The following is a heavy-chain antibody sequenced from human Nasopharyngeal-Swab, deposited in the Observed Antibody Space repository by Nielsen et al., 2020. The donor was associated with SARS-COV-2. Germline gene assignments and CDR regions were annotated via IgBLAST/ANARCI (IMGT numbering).Heavy chain of an antibody. D-gene: IGHD3-10*01. J-gene: IGHJ1*01. CDR1: GGTFSSYA. V-gene: IGHV1-69*13. Sequence: SVKVSCKASGGTFSSYAISWVRQAPGQGLEWMGGIIPIFGTANYAQKFQGRVTITADESTSTAYMELSSLRSEDTAVYYCATVLLWFGDHAEYFQHWGQGTLVTVSS. CDR3: ATVLLWFGDHAEYFQH. CDR2: IIPIFGTA.